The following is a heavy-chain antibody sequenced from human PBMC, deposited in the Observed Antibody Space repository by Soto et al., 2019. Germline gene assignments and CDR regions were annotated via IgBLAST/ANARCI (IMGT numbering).Heavy chain of an antibody. CDR2: ISKSDYT. CDR1: GFAFNNYG. J-gene: IGHJ4*02. Sequence: RVSLRLSCTVSGFAFNNYGINWVRQAPGKGLEWVSSISKSDYTYYSDSVKGRFTISRDNAKNSVSLQMNTLRVEDTAVYYCAREDSIIIPAVSDFWAQGA. D-gene: IGHD2-2*01. CDR3: AREDSIIIPAVSDF. V-gene: IGHV3-21*01.